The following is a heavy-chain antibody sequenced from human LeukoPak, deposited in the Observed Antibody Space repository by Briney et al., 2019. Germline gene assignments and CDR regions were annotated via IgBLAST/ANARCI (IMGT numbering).Heavy chain of an antibody. J-gene: IGHJ4*02. V-gene: IGHV4-34*01. CDR2: INHSGST. D-gene: IGHD6-19*01. CDR3: ASSYSSGWYIN. Sequence: SGTLSLTCAVYGGSFSGYYWSWIRQPPGKGLEWIGEINHSGSTNYNPSLKSRVTISVDTSKSQFSLKLSSVTAADTAVYYCASSYSSGWYINWGQGTLVTVSS. CDR1: GGSFSGYY.